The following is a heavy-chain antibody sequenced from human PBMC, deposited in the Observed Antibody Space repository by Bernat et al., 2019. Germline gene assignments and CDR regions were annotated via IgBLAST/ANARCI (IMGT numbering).Heavy chain of an antibody. D-gene: IGHD3-10*01. Sequence: QVQLQESGPGLVKPSETLSLTCTVSGGSISSSSYYWGWIRQPPGKGLEWIGSIYHSGSTYYNPSLKSRVTISVDRSKNQFSLKLSSVTAADTAVYYCAGGPPKSYYFDYWGQGTLVTVSS. V-gene: IGHV4-39*07. CDR2: IYHSGST. CDR3: AGGPPKSYYFDY. CDR1: GGSISSSSYY. J-gene: IGHJ4*02.